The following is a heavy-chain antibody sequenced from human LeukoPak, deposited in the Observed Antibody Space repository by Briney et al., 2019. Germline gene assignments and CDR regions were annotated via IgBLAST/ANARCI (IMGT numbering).Heavy chain of an antibody. CDR2: MSFDGSNK. D-gene: IGHD7-27*01. V-gene: IGHV3-30*03. CDR1: GFTFSNYG. Sequence: GGSLRLSCAASGFTFSNYGIHWVRQAPGKGLEWVALMSFDGSNKYYADSVRGRFTISRDNSKNTLYLQMNSLRPEDTAVYYCARDTGAHIFDYWGQGTLVTVCS. J-gene: IGHJ4*02. CDR3: ARDTGAHIFDY.